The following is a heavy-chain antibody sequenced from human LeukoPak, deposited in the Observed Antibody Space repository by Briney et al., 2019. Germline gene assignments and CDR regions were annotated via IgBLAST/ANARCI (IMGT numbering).Heavy chain of an antibody. CDR3: ARLSYNWNYYYYYMDV. CDR2: IYYSGST. J-gene: IGHJ6*03. D-gene: IGHD1-20*01. V-gene: IGHV4-39*07. CDR1: GGSISSSYY. Sequence: SETLSLTCTVSGGSISSSYYWGWIRQPPGKGLEWIGSIYYSGSTYYNPSLKSRVTISVDTSKNQFSLKLSSVTAADTAVYYCARLSYNWNYYYYYMDVWGKGTTDTVSS.